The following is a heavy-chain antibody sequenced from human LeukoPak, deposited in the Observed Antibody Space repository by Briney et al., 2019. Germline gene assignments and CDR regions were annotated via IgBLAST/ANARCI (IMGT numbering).Heavy chain of an antibody. Sequence: GGSLRLSCAASGFTFSSYGMHWVRQAPGKGLEWVAVISHDGSIRSYADSVRGRFTISRDTSKNRVYLQMDSLRAEDTAVYYCAKVRSGYYYDYWGRGTVVTVSP. CDR2: ISHDGSIR. CDR1: GFTFSSYG. CDR3: AKVRSGYYYDY. J-gene: IGHJ4*02. V-gene: IGHV3-30*13. D-gene: IGHD3-22*01.